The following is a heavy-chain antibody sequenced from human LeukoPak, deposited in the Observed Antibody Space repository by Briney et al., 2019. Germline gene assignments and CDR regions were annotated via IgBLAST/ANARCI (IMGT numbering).Heavy chain of an antibody. D-gene: IGHD6-13*01. J-gene: IGHJ4*02. CDR2: IKQDGSEK. CDR3: ARGGQLGSLDY. Sequence: GGSLRLSCAASGSNFSSHWMTWVSQAPGKWLEWLANIKQDGSEKYYVDSVKGRFTISRDNTKSSLILQMNGLRADDTALYYCARGGQLGSLDYWGQGTLVTVSS. CDR1: GSNFSSHW. V-gene: IGHV3-7*01.